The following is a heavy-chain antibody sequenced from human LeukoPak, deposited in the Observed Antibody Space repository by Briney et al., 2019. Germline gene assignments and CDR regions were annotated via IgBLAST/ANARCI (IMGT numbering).Heavy chain of an antibody. J-gene: IGHJ4*02. Sequence: SGGSLRLSCAASGFTFSSYSMNWVRQAPGKGLEWVSYISSSSSTIYYADSVKGRFTISRDNAKNSLYLQMNSLRAEDTAVYYCARALGWLQENYWGQGTLVTVSS. CDR2: ISSSSSTI. V-gene: IGHV3-48*04. CDR1: GFTFSSYS. D-gene: IGHD5-24*01. CDR3: ARALGWLQENY.